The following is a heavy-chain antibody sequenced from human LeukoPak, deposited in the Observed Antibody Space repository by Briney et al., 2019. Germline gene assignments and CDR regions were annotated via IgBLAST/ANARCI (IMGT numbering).Heavy chain of an antibody. CDR2: IYYGGST. Sequence: SETLSLTCVVSGGSIRSGNYYWSWIRQPPGKGLEWIGYIYYGGSTYYNPSLKSRVTISVDTSKNQFSLKLSSVTAADTAVYYCARHLPTIGVVVVAAPYGFDYWGQGTLVTVSS. CDR3: ARHLPTIGVVVVAAPYGFDY. J-gene: IGHJ4*02. CDR1: GGSIRSGNYY. D-gene: IGHD2-15*01. V-gene: IGHV4-30-4*08.